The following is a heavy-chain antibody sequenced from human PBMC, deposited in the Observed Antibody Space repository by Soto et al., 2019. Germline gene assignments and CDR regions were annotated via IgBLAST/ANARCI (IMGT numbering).Heavy chain of an antibody. V-gene: IGHV4-34*01. J-gene: IGHJ4*02. CDR1: GGSFSGYY. D-gene: IGHD6-19*01. CDR3: ARRKGSSGWYTYYFDY. Sequence: LTCAVCGGSFSGYYWSWIRQSPGKGLEWIGEIHHSGYTNYNPSLKSRVTISVDTSKNQFSLKVSSVTAADTAVYYCARRKGSSGWYTYYFDYWGQGTLVTVSS. CDR2: IHHSGYT.